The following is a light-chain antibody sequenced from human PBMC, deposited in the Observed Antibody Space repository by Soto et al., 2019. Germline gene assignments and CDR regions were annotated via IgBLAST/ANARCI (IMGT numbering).Light chain of an antibody. CDR1: QSVSSN. CDR2: AAS. CDR3: QQYNNWPSWT. J-gene: IGKJ1*01. Sequence: EIVMTQSSATLSVSPGERATLSCRASQSVSSNLAWYQQKPGQAPRLLIYAASTRATGIPARFSGSGSGTEFTLTISSLQSEDFAVYYCQQYNNWPSWTFGQGTKVEIK. V-gene: IGKV3-15*01.